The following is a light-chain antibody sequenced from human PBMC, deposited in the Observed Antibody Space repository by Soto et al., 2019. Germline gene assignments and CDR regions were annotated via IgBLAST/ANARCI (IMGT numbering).Light chain of an antibody. Sequence: APGQTARITCGGNNIGSKSVHWYQQKPGQAPVLVVYDDSDRPSGIPERFSASQSGNTASLTISGLQAEDEDDYYCCTHAGRNVYVLGTGTKVTV. V-gene: IGLV3-21*02. CDR1: NIGSKS. CDR3: CTHAGRNVYV. CDR2: DDS. J-gene: IGLJ1*01.